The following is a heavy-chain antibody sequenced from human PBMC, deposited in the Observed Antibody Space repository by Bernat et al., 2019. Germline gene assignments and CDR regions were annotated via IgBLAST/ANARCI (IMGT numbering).Heavy chain of an antibody. CDR3: ARGRFVGGSYRYLHNWFDP. V-gene: IGHV4-34*01. CDR1: GGPFSGYY. CDR2: INHSGST. Sequence: QVQLQQWGAGLLKPSETLSLTCAVYGGPFSGYYWSWIRQPPGKGLEWIGEINHSGSTNYNPSLKSRVTISVDTSKNQFSLKLSSVTAADTAVYYCARGRFVGGSYRYLHNWFDPWGQGTLVTVSS. D-gene: IGHD3-16*02. J-gene: IGHJ5*02.